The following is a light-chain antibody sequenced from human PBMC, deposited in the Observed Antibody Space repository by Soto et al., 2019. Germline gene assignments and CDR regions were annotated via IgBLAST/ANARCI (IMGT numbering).Light chain of an antibody. CDR3: QQYNNWPP. CDR1: QSVSSN. V-gene: IGKV3-15*01. J-gene: IGKJ1*01. Sequence: EIVMTQSPATLSVSPGERATLSCRASQSVSSNLAWYQQKPGQAPRLLIYGASTRATGIPARVSGSGSGTEFTLTISSLQSEDFAVYYCQQYNNWPPFGQGTKVEIK. CDR2: GAS.